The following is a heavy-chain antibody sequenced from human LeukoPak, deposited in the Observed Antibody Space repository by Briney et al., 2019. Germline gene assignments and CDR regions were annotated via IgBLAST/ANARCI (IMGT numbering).Heavy chain of an antibody. CDR3: ASVACSAVTCFGFLFFDY. D-gene: IGHD2-15*01. CDR2: IYSGGST. J-gene: IGHJ4*02. V-gene: IGHV3-53*01. Sequence: HPGGSLRLSCAASGFTVSSNYMSWVRQAPGKGLEWVSVIYSGGSTYYADSVKGRFTISRDNSKNTLYLQMNSLRAEDTAVYYCASVACSAVTCFGFLFFDYWGQGTLVTVSS. CDR1: GFTVSSNY.